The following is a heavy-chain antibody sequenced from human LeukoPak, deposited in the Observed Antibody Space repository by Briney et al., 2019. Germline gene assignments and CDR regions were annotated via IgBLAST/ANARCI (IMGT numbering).Heavy chain of an antibody. CDR3: AKGGVYSVKVNSYMDV. V-gene: IGHV3-23*01. CDR2: ISGSGTNT. J-gene: IGHJ6*03. CDR1: GFSFSSYS. Sequence: GGSLRLSCAASGFSFSSYSMSWVRQAPGKGLDWVSGISGSGTNTYYADSVRGRFSISRDNSKNTLSLHMNSLRAEDTAVYYCAKGGVYSVKVNSYMDVWGKGTTVTISS. D-gene: IGHD3-22*01.